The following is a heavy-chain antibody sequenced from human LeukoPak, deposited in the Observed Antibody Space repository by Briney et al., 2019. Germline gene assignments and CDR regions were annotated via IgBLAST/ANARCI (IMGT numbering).Heavy chain of an antibody. CDR2: IKTDGSIT. V-gene: IGHV3-74*01. Sequence: GGSLRLSCAASGFSFSVYWMHWVRQAPGKGPVWVSRIKTDGSITDYADSVKGRFTISRDNSKNTLYLQMNSLRAEDTAVYYCAKALYYYDSSGYYCVDYWGQGTLVTVSS. CDR1: GFSFSVYW. J-gene: IGHJ4*02. D-gene: IGHD3-22*01. CDR3: AKALYYYDSSGYYCVDY.